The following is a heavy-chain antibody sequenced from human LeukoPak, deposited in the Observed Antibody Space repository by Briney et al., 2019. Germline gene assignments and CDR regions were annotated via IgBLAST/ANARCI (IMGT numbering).Heavy chain of an antibody. D-gene: IGHD6-13*01. CDR1: GGSIRSYY. CDR2: IYYSESP. J-gene: IGHJ5*02. CDR3: ARQPVGSRHWFDP. V-gene: IGHV4-59*08. Sequence: SETLSLTCTVSGGSIRSYYWSWIRQPPGKGLEWIGHIYYSESPNYNPSLRSRLTISVDTSKNQFSLRLSSVTAADTAVYYCARQPVGSRHWFDPWGQGTLVTVSS.